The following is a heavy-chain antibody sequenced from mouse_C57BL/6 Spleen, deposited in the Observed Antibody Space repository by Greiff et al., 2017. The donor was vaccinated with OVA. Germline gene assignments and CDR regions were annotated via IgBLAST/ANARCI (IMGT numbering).Heavy chain of an antibody. CDR2: IRSKSNNYAT. D-gene: IGHD1-1*01. V-gene: IGHV10-1*01. Sequence: EVKLVESGGGLVQPKGSLKLSCAASGFSFNTYAMNWVRQAPGKGLEWVARIRSKSNNYATYYADSVKDRFTISRDDSESMLYLQMNNLKTEDTAMYYCVRLPDYYGSSYEGFAYWGQGTLVTVSA. J-gene: IGHJ3*01. CDR3: VRLPDYYGSSYEGFAY. CDR1: GFSFNTYA.